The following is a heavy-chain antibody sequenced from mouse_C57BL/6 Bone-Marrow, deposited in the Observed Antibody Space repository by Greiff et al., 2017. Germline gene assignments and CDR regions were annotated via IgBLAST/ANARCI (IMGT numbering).Heavy chain of an antibody. J-gene: IGHJ3*01. V-gene: IGHV1-81*01. CDR2: IYPRSGNT. CDR1: GYTFTSYG. D-gene: IGHD3-2*02. Sequence: VQLQQSGAELARPGASVKLSCKASGYTFTSYGMSWVKQRTGQGLEWIGEIYPRSGNTYYNEKFKGKATLTADKSSSTAYMELRSLTSEDSAVYFCARKEGSGYFDYWGQGTLVTVSA. CDR3: ARKEGSGYFDY.